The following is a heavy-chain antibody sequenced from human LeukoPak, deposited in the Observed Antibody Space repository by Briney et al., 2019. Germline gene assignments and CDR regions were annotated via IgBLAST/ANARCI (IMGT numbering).Heavy chain of an antibody. D-gene: IGHD3-10*01. CDR3: ARGRGENYFDY. CDR1: GYTFANYD. V-gene: IGHV1-8*01. J-gene: IGHJ4*02. CDR2: MNPNSGNT. Sequence: ASVKVSCTASGYTFANYDIHWVSQASGQGLEWMGWMNPNSGNTGYAQKFQGRVTMTGNTSITTAYMELSSLRSDDTAVYYCARGRGENYFDYWGQGTLVTVSS.